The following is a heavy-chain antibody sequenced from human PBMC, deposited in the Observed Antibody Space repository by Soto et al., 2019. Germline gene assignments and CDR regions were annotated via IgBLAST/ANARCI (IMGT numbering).Heavy chain of an antibody. Sequence: ASVKVSCKASGYTFTSYDINWVRQATGQGLEWMGWMNPNSGNTGYAQKFQGRVTMTRNTSISTAYMELSSLRSEDTAVYYCARGLDGYDILTGYLENWFDPWGQGTLVTVSS. J-gene: IGHJ5*02. V-gene: IGHV1-8*01. CDR2: MNPNSGNT. CDR1: GYTFTSYD. D-gene: IGHD3-9*01. CDR3: ARGLDGYDILTGYLENWFDP.